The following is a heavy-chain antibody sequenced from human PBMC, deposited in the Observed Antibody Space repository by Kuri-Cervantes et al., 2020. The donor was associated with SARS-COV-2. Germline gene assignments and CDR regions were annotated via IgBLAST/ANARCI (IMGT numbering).Heavy chain of an antibody. CDR2: IYYSGST. V-gene: IGHV4-39*01. CDR3: ARRTLDTAMVRGVRAPNDAFDI. J-gene: IGHJ3*02. Sequence: SETLSLTCTVSGGSISSSSYYWGWIRQPPGKGLEWIGSIYYSGSTYYNPSLKSRVTISVDTSKNQFSLKLSSVTAADTAVYYCARRTLDTAMVRGVRAPNDAFDIWGRGTMVTVSS. CDR1: GGSISSSSYY. D-gene: IGHD5-18*01.